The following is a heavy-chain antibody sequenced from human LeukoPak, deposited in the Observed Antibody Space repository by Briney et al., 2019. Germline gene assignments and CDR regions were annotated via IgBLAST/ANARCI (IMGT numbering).Heavy chain of an antibody. D-gene: IGHD4-17*01. CDR3: ANDYGDSYYYYGMDV. CDR2: ISYDGSNK. J-gene: IGHJ6*04. CDR1: GFTFSSYG. V-gene: IGHV3-30*18. Sequence: GGSLRLSCAASGFTFSSYGMHWVRQAPGKGLEWVAVISYDGSNKYYADSVKGRFTISRDNSKNTLYLQMNSLRAEDTAVYYCANDYGDSYYYYGMDVWGKGTTVTVSS.